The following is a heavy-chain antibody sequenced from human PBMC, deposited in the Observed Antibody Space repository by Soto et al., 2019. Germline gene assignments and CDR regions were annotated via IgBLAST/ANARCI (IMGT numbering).Heavy chain of an antibody. D-gene: IGHD2-15*01. CDR3: ARRLDDTPETFFNWFDP. CDR2: IFYTGTA. V-gene: IGHV4-31*03. Sequence: QVQLQESGPGLVKPSPTLSLTRTVSGGPLNTGCYYLGWNPHLPGEGLEWIGHIFYTGTAYYNPSLRSRVTVSIDTSANQFSLHMYSVTAADTAMYYCARRLDDTPETFFNWFDPWGQGILVTVSS. CDR1: GGPLNTGCYY. J-gene: IGHJ5*02.